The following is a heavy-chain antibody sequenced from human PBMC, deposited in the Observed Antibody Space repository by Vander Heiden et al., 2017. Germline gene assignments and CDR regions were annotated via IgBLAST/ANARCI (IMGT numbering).Heavy chain of an antibody. CDR2: IYYDGNYK. CDR3: ARGFYYDSSGYYRGQLDY. V-gene: IGHV3-33*01. D-gene: IGHD3-22*01. CDR1: GFTFNSYG. Sequence: QVQLVESGGGAVQPGRSLRLSCAAPGFTFNSYGMHWVRQAPGKGLEWLAVIYYDGNYKYYADAVKGRFTISRDNSKNTLYLQMNSLRAEDTAVYYCARGFYYDSSGYYRGQLDYWGQGTLVTVSS. J-gene: IGHJ4*02.